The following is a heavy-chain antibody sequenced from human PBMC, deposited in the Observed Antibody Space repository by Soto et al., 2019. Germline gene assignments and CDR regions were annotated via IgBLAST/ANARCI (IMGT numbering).Heavy chain of an antibody. V-gene: IGHV1-18*04. CDR3: ASYYLDY. CDR1: GYTFTSYA. CDR2: ISAYNGNT. J-gene: IGHJ4*02. Sequence: QIQLLQSGTEVKKPGASVKVSCKASGYTFTSYAISWVRQAPGQGLEWMGWISAYNGNTDSAQKFQGRVTMTIDTSTTTAYMDLRGLRSDDTAVYYCASYYLDYWGQGTLVTVSS.